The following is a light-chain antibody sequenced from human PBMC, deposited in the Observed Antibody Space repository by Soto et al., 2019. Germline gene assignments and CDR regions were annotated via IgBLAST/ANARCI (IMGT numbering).Light chain of an antibody. CDR1: QSISSW. CDR2: DAP. J-gene: IGKJ2*01. CDR3: QQYHNYWYT. V-gene: IGKV1-5*01. Sequence: DIQMTQSPSTLSASVGDRVIITCRASQSISSWLAWYQQKPGKAPKILIYDAPTLESGVPSRFSGSGSGTEFTLTISSLQPDDFATYYCQQYHNYWYTFGQGTKVDIK.